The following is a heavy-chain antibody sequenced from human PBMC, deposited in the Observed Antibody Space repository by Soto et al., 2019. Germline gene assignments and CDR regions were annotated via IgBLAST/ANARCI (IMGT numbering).Heavy chain of an antibody. CDR1: GFTFSDTL. CDR2: INPANGNT. V-gene: IGHV1-3*01. J-gene: IGHJ3*01. Sequence: VQLVQSGAEVKKPGASVNISCQASGFTFSDTLINWVRQGPGQRLEWMGWINPANGNTRYSESFQGRVTISSLSSASTAYVALSDLTSEDTTVYYCARDILSVGPRANVAFDVWGQGTMITVSS. CDR3: ARDILSVGPRANVAFDV. D-gene: IGHD2-8*02.